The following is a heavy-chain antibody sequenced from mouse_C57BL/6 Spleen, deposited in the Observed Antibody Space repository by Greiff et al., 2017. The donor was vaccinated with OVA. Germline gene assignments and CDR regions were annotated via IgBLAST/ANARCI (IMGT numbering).Heavy chain of an antibody. J-gene: IGHJ4*01. Sequence: VQLQQSGPELVKPGASVKISCKASGYTFTDYYMNWVKQSHGKSLEWIGDINPNNGGTSYNQKFKGKATLTVDKSSSTAYMELRSLTSEDSAVYYCARSVITTVNAMDYWGQGTSVTVSS. V-gene: IGHV1-26*01. CDR1: GYTFTDYY. CDR2: INPNNGGT. D-gene: IGHD1-1*01. CDR3: ARSVITTVNAMDY.